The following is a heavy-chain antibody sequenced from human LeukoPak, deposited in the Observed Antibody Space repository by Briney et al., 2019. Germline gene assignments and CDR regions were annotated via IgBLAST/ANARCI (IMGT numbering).Heavy chain of an antibody. V-gene: IGHV3-21*01. CDR2: ISSSSSYI. CDR1: GFTFSSSN. J-gene: IGHJ2*01. D-gene: IGHD3-9*01. Sequence: GGSLRLSCAASGFTFSSSNMHWVRQAPGKGLEWVSSISSSSSYIYYADSVKGRFTISRDNARNSLYLQMNSLRAEDTAVYYCARDGRVLRYFDWYPRDWYFDLWGRGTLVTVSS. CDR3: ARDGRVLRYFDWYPRDWYFDL.